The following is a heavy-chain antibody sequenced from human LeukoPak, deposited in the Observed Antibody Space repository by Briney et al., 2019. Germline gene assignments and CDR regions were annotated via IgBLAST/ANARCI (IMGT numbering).Heavy chain of an antibody. CDR1: GYTFTSYG. V-gene: IGHV1-18*01. J-gene: IGHJ6*02. CDR3: ARVGYSSGFFSSVYYYYGMDV. CDR2: ISAYNGNT. Sequence: ASVKVSCKASGYTFTSYGIIWVRQAPGQGLEWMGWISAYNGNTNYAQKLQGRVTMTTDTSTSTAYMELTSLRSDDTAVYYCARVGYSSGFFSSVYYYYGMDVWGQGTTVTVSS. D-gene: IGHD6-19*01.